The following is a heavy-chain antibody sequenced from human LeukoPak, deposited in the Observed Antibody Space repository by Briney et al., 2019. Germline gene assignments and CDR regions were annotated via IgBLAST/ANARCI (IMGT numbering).Heavy chain of an antibody. CDR1: GFTFSDYY. CDR3: ASGGRSSGYRSMYYFDY. D-gene: IGHD3-22*01. Sequence: GGSLRLSCAASGFTFSDYYMSWIRQAPGKGLEWVSYNSSSGSTIYYADSVKGRFTIPRDNAKNSLYLQMNSLRAEDTAVYYCASGGRSSGYRSMYYFDYWGQGTLVTVSS. CDR2: NSSSGSTI. V-gene: IGHV3-11*01. J-gene: IGHJ4*02.